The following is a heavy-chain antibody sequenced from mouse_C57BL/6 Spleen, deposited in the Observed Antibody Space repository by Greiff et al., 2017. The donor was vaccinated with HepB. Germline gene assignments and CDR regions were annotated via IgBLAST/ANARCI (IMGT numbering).Heavy chain of an antibody. CDR2: IHPNSGST. J-gene: IGHJ4*01. V-gene: IGHV1-64*01. CDR3: ARYYYGSNYAMDY. Sequence: QVQLKQPGAELVKPGASVKLSCKASGYTFTSYWMHWVKQRPGQGLEWIGMIHPNSGSTNYNEKFKSKATLTVDKSSSTAYMQLSSLTSEDSAVYYCARYYYGSNYAMDYWGQGTSVTVS. CDR1: GYTFTSYW. D-gene: IGHD1-1*01.